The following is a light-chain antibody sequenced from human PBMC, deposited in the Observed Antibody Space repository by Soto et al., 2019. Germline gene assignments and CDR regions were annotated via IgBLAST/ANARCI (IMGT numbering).Light chain of an antibody. CDR2: EGS. J-gene: IGLJ1*01. Sequence: QSFLTQPASVSGSPEQSITISCTGTSSDIGTYNLVSWYQQHPGKAPKLIIYEGSERPSGVSNRFSGSKFGNTASLTISGLLPEDEADYYCCSYGGSSTFPYVFGTGTKLTVL. CDR1: SSDIGTYNL. V-gene: IGLV2-23*03. CDR3: CSYGGSSTFPYV.